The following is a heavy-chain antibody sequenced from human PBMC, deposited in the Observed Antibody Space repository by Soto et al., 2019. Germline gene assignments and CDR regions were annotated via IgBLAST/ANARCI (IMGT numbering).Heavy chain of an antibody. CDR1: GFTFSRYD. J-gene: IGHJ4*02. V-gene: IGHV3-30*18. D-gene: IGHD2-15*01. CDR2: ISYDGSNK. CDR3: AKDRGDIVVLIAAYRALFDY. Sequence: GGSLRLSCAASGFTFSRYDMHWVRQAPGKGLEWVAVISYDGSNKYHVDSVKGRFTISRDNSKNTLYLQMNSLRAEDTAVYYCAKDRGDIVVLIAAYRALFDYWGQGTLVTVSS.